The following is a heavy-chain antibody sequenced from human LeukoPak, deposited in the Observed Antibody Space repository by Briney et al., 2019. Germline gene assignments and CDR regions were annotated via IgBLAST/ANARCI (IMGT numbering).Heavy chain of an antibody. Sequence: ASVKVSCKASGYTFTGYLMHWVRQAPGQGLEWMGLISPNSGDTKYAQKFQGRVTMTRDTSISTAYMEVSRLRSDDTAVYYCVRGLTTVATWLYLWGRGTLVTVSS. CDR3: VRGLTTVATWLYL. J-gene: IGHJ2*01. D-gene: IGHD4-17*01. CDR2: ISPNSGDT. V-gene: IGHV1-2*02. CDR1: GYTFTGYL.